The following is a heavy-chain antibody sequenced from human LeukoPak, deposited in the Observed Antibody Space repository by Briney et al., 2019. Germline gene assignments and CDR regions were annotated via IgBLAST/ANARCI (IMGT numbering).Heavy chain of an antibody. V-gene: IGHV3-9*01. CDR3: TKDQNVRYYDFWSGYDFDA. Sequence: LSGGSLRLSCAASGFTFDDYAMHWVRQAPGKGLEWVSGISWNSGKIVYADSVKGRFTISRDNAKDSLYLQLNSLRSEDTALYYCTKDQNVRYYDFWSGYDFDAWGQGTLVTVSP. CDR1: GFTFDDYA. CDR2: ISWNSGKI. D-gene: IGHD3-3*01. J-gene: IGHJ4*02.